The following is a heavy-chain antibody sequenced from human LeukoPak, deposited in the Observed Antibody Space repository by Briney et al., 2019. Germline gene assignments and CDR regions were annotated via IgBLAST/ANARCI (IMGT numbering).Heavy chain of an antibody. V-gene: IGHV3-66*01. D-gene: IGHD3-22*01. CDR3: ACAYYYDSSGSFDY. Sequence: PGGSLRLSCAASGFTVSSNYMSWVRQAPGKGLEWVSVIYSGGSTYYADSVKGRFTISRDNAKNTLYLQMNSLRAEDTAVYYCACAYYYDSSGSFDYWGQGTLVTVSS. J-gene: IGHJ4*02. CDR2: IYSGGST. CDR1: GFTVSSNY.